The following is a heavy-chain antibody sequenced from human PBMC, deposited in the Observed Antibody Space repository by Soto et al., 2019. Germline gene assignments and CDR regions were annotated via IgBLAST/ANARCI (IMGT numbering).Heavy chain of an antibody. CDR2: IRGVAGST. Sequence: EVQLLESGGGLVQPGGSLRLSCAASGFTFNTFDMTWVRQAPGKGLEWVSLIRGVAGSTHYPDSVKGGFTISKDTSNNVLYLEMNSLRADDTAVYFCVKGAWLDYWGQGNMVTVSS. CDR3: VKGAWLDY. J-gene: IGHJ4*02. V-gene: IGHV3-23*01. CDR1: GFTFNTFD.